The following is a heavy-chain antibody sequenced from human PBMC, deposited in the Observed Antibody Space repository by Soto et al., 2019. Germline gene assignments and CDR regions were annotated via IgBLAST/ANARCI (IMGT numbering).Heavy chain of an antibody. J-gene: IGHJ4*02. V-gene: IGHV3-11*06. D-gene: IGHD6-19*01. Sequence: RHSCAGSGFPLRGYYMSWIRPASGKGLEWVSYISSSSSYIYYADSVKGRFTISRDNAKNSLYLQMNSLRAEDTAVYYCARCDSSGWYSGFDYWGQGTLVTVSS. CDR3: ARCDSSGWYSGFDY. CDR2: ISSSSSYI. CDR1: GFPLRGYY.